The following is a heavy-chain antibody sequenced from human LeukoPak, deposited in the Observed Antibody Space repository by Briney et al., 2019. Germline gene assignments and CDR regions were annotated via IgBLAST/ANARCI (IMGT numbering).Heavy chain of an antibody. Sequence: GGSLRLSCAASGFTVSSNYMSWVRQAPGKGLEWVSVIYSGGSTYYADSVKGRFTISRDNSKNTLYLQMNSLRAEDTAVYYCAKMDTAMVTGYYYYYMDVWGKGTTVTVSS. CDR2: IYSGGST. V-gene: IGHV3-53*05. J-gene: IGHJ6*03. CDR1: GFTVSSNY. D-gene: IGHD5-18*01. CDR3: AKMDTAMVTGYYYYYMDV.